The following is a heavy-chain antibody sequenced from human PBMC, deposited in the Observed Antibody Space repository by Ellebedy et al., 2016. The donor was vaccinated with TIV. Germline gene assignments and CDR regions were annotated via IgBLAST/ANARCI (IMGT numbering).Heavy chain of an antibody. CDR1: GFTFSSYA. Sequence: PGGSLRLSCTASGFTFSSYAMSWVRQAPGKGLEWVSGISASGGSTYYGDSVKGRFSISRDSSKNTLYLQMNILRVEDTAIYYCAKGLTGDRGGWGWYFDLWGRGTVVTVSS. CDR2: ISASGGST. J-gene: IGHJ2*01. V-gene: IGHV3-23*01. D-gene: IGHD7-27*01. CDR3: AKGLTGDRGGWGWYFDL.